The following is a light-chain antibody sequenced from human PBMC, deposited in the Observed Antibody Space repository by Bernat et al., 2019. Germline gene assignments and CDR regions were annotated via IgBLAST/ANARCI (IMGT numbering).Light chain of an antibody. CDR2: KDT. J-gene: IGLJ2*01. CDR1: ALSKQY. V-gene: IGLV3-25*03. Sequence: SYELTQPPSVSVSPGQTARITCSGDALSKQYAYWYQQKPGQAPVLVIYKDTERPSGIPERFSGSSSGKTVTLTISGVQADDEADYYCQSADNSGIYVGFGGGTKLTVL. CDR3: QSADNSGIYVG.